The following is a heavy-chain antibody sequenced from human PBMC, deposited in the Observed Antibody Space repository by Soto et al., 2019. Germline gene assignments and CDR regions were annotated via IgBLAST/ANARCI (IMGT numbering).Heavy chain of an antibody. CDR1: GFAIRSNA. J-gene: IGHJ4*02. CDR3: VRAAGIAAAGSSQGVL. CDR2: ISFEGSYK. Sequence: GGSLRLSCEATGFAIRSNAIHWVRQAPGKGLEWVAVISFEGSYKYYADSVKGRFTVSRDNSKNTVSLQMDSLTGEDSALYYCVRAAGIAAAGSSQGVLWGQGTLVTVSS. D-gene: IGHD6-13*01. V-gene: IGHV3-30*04.